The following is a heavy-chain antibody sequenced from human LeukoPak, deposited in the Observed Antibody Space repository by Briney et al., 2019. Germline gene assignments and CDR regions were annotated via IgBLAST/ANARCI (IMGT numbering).Heavy chain of an antibody. J-gene: IGHJ4*02. CDR2: MHNGVHT. Sequence: PSETLSLTCTVPVDSLTNYFWSWIRQPTGQGLEWIGYMHNGVHTNYNPSLKSRVTISGDTSKNQLSLKLTSVTAADTAVYYCAATIRRDYGDTNLDDWGQGTLVTVSS. D-gene: IGHD4/OR15-4a*01. V-gene: IGHV4-59*01. CDR1: VDSLTNYF. CDR3: AATIRRDYGDTNLDD.